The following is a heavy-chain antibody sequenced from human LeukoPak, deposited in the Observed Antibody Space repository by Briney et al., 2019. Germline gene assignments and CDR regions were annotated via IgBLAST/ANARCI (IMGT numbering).Heavy chain of an antibody. V-gene: IGHV3-21*01. CDR2: ISSSSSYI. CDR1: GFTFSSYA. CDR3: ARDLLGYNNHYMDV. J-gene: IGHJ6*03. D-gene: IGHD3-10*01. Sequence: PGGSLRLSCAASGFTFSSYAMSWVRQAPGKGLEWVSSISSSSSYIYYADSVEGRFTISRDNAKKSLYLQMNSLRAEDTAVYYCARDLLGYNNHYMDVWGKGTTVTVSS.